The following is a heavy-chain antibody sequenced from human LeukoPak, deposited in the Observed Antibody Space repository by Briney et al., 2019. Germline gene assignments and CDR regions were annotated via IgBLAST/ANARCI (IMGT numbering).Heavy chain of an antibody. D-gene: IGHD3-16*01. CDR1: GFTFSSYC. Sequence: RGGSLRVSCTASGFTFSSYCMHWVRQAPGKGLVWVSRINSDRSSTSYADSVKGRFTISRDNAKNTLYLQKNSLRADDTAVYYCARGRRGSYYYYYGMDVWGKGTTVTVSS. CDR2: INSDRSST. J-gene: IGHJ6*04. V-gene: IGHV3-74*01. CDR3: ARGRRGSYYYYYGMDV.